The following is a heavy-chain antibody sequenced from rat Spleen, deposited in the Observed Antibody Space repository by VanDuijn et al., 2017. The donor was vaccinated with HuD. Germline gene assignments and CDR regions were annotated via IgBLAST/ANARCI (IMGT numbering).Heavy chain of an antibody. J-gene: IGHJ2*01. CDR3: ASRYRYNYYFDY. CDR2: ISYDGSST. D-gene: IGHD1-5*01. CDR1: GFTFSDYN. Sequence: EVQLVESGGGLVQPGSPLKLSCAASGFTFSDYNMAWVRQAPKQGLEWVATISYDGSSTYYRDSVKGRFTISRDNAKSTLYLQMDSLRSEDTATYYCASRYRYNYYFDYWGQGVMVTVSS. V-gene: IGHV5-7*01.